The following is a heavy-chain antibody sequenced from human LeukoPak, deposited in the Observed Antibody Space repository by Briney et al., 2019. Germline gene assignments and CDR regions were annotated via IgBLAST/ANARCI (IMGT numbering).Heavy chain of an antibody. V-gene: IGHV3-7*05. D-gene: IGHD2-15*01. Sequence: GGSLRLSCAASGFAFSSLDMGWVRQAPGKGLEWVASIKQDGSDKYYVDSVKGRFTISRDNAKETLFLQMNTPRAEDTAVYYCARGYGSPDFWGQGTLVTVSS. CDR3: ARGYGSPDF. CDR2: IKQDGSDK. CDR1: GFAFSSLD. J-gene: IGHJ4*02.